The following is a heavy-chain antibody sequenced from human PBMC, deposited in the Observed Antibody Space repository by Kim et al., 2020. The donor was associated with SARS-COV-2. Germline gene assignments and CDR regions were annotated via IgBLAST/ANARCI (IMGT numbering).Heavy chain of an antibody. V-gene: IGHV3-23*01. Sequence: GGSLRLSCAASGFTFSSYAMSWVRQAPGKGLEWVSAISGSGGSTYYADSVKGRFTISRDNSKNTLYLQMNSLRAEDTAVYYCAKDVLLWFGTPHAQDYWGQGTLVTVSS. D-gene: IGHD3-10*01. J-gene: IGHJ4*02. CDR2: ISGSGGST. CDR1: GFTFSSYA. CDR3: AKDVLLWFGTPHAQDY.